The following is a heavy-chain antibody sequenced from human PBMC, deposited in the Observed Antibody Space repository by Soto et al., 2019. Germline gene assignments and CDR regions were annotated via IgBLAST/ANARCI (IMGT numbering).Heavy chain of an antibody. J-gene: IGHJ4*02. CDR3: IVRYPYYFDY. Sequence: EVQLVESGGGLVKPGGSLRISCAASGFTFSNAWMNWVRQAPGKGLEWVGRIKSKTDGGTTDYAAPVKGRFTISRDDSKNTLYLQMNSLKPEDTAVYYCIVRYPYYFDYWGQGTLVTVSS. CDR2: IKSKTDGGTT. CDR1: GFTFSNAW. D-gene: IGHD2-21*01. V-gene: IGHV3-15*07.